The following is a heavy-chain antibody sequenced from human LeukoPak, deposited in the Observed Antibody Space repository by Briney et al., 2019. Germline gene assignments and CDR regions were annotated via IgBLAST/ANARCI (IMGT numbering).Heavy chain of an antibody. J-gene: IGHJ4*02. CDR3: AREDTPMIIPFDY. Sequence: SETLSLTCTVSGGSISSSSYYWGWIRQPPGKGLEWIGSIYYSGSTYYNGSAYYNPSLKSRVTISVDTSKNQFSLKLSSVTAADTAVYYCAREDTPMIIPFDYWGQGTLVTVSS. CDR1: GGSISSSSYY. CDR2: IYYSGST. V-gene: IGHV4-39*02. D-gene: IGHD5-18*01.